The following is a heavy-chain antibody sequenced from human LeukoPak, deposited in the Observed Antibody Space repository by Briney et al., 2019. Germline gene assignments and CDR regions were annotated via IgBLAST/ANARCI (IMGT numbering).Heavy chain of an antibody. CDR3: ARGVYSSFNWFDP. Sequence: GGSLRLSCAASGFTFSSYSMNWVRQAPGKGLEWVSYISSSSSIIYYADSVKGRFTISRDNAKNSLYLQMNSLRAEDTAVYYCARGVYSSFNWFDPWGQGTLVTVSS. CDR1: GFTFSSYS. D-gene: IGHD6-6*01. V-gene: IGHV3-48*04. J-gene: IGHJ5*02. CDR2: ISSSSSII.